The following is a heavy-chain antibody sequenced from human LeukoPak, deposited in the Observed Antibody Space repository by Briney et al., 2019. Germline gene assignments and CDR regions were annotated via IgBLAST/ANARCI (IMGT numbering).Heavy chain of an antibody. D-gene: IGHD2-2*01. CDR1: GFTFSTYW. J-gene: IGHJ4*02. CDR2: IKQDGSEK. CDR3: ARGGVWYQPVDY. Sequence: GSLRLSCAASGFTFSTYWMTWVRQAPGKGLEWVANIKQDGSEKYNVDSVKGRFTISRDNAKNSLYLQMNSLRAEDTAVYYCARGGVWYQPVDYWGQGTLVTVSS. V-gene: IGHV3-7*01.